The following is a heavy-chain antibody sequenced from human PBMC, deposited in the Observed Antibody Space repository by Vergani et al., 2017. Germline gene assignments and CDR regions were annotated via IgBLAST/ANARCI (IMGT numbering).Heavy chain of an antibody. CDR3: AKIGGXTNCPYGGGAFDV. CDR2: INNNGGST. V-gene: IGHV3-23*01. D-gene: IGHD2-15*01. J-gene: IGHJ3*01. CDR1: GFTFISYA. Sequence: QLLESGGGLIQPGGSLRLSCAASGFTFISYAMNWVRQAPGKGLEWVSGINNNGGSTYYADSVKGRFTISRDNSKNTIYLQMTDLRAEDTATYYCAKIGGXTNCPYGGGAFDVGGHGTMVTVSS.